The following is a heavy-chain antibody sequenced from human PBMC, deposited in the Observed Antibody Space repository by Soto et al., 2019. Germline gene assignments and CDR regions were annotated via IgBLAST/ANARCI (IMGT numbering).Heavy chain of an antibody. V-gene: IGHV4-31*03. CDR2: IYYSGST. CDR1: GGSISSGGYY. Sequence: PSETLALTCSVSGGSISSGGYYWNGIRQHPGKGLEWIGNIYYSGSTNYNPSLKSRLTISVDTSKMNFSLKLTSVTAADTALYYCARERVIAARSSVYYYGMDVWGQGTTVLVS. D-gene: IGHD2-21*01. CDR3: ARERVIAARSSVYYYGMDV. J-gene: IGHJ6*02.